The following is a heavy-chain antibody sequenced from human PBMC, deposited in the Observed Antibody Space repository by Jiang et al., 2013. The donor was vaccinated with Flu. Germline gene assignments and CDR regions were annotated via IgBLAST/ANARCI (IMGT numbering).Heavy chain of an antibody. CDR3: ARIRRGSYYEKWFDS. CDR2: IDWDDDE. Sequence: SWIRQPPGKALEWLARIDWDDDEYYSASLRIRLTISKDTSKNQVVLRMTNMDPVDTGTYFCARIRRGSYYEKWFDSWGQGTLVTVSS. J-gene: IGHJ5*01. D-gene: IGHD1-26*01. V-gene: IGHV2-70*11.